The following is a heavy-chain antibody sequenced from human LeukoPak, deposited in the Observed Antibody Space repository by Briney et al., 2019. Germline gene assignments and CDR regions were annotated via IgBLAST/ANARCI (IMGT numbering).Heavy chain of an antibody. J-gene: IGHJ4*02. CDR1: GFTVSSNY. CDR2: IYSGGST. V-gene: IGHV3-53*01. D-gene: IGHD1-26*01. Sequence: PGGSLGLSCAASGFTVSSNYMSRVRQAPGKGLEWVSVIYSGGSTYYADSVKGRFTISRDNSKNTLYLQMNSLRAEDTAVYYCARAGYYSHYFDYWGQGTLVTVSS. CDR3: ARAGYYSHYFDY.